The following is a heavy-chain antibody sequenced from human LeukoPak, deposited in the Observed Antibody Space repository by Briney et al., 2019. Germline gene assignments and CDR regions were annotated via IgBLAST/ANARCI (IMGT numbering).Heavy chain of an antibody. CDR3: ARDRGDSNGDVNY. V-gene: IGHV3-66*01. Sequence: GGSLRHSCAASGFTVSSSFTSWVRQAPGMGLEWVSVIYGPGSIYYADDVKGRFTISRDNSKSTLYLQMNSLRAEDSAVYYCARDRGDSNGDVNYWGQGSLVTVAS. CDR1: GFTVSSSF. J-gene: IGHJ4*02. D-gene: IGHD5-18*01. CDR2: IYGPGSI.